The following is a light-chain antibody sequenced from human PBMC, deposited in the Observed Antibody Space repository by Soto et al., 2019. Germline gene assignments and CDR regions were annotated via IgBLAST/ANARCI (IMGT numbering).Light chain of an antibody. V-gene: IGKV3-20*01. Sequence: EIVLTQSPGTLSLSPGDRATLSCRASQSIANSYLAWYQQKPGQPPRLLIYGASNRATGIPDRFSGSGSETDFTLTFSRLEPEDFAVYYCQHYGGSLLTFGGGTKVEI. CDR2: GAS. CDR3: QHYGGSLLT. CDR1: QSIANSY. J-gene: IGKJ4*01.